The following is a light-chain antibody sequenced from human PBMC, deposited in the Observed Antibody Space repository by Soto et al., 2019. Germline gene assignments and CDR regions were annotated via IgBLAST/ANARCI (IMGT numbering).Light chain of an antibody. Sequence: KRSPATLSVSPVERATLSFGASQSVSSNLAWYQQKPGQAPRLLMYGASSRATGIPDRLSGSGSGTDFTLTISRLEPEDFAVYYCQQYGSSPITFGQGTRLEI. CDR2: GAS. J-gene: IGKJ5*01. V-gene: IGKV3-20*01. CDR1: QSVSSN. CDR3: QQYGSSPIT.